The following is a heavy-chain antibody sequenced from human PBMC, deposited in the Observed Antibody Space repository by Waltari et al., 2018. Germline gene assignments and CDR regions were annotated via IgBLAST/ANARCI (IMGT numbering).Heavy chain of an antibody. CDR1: GFTFSSYA. CDR3: AKDFITIFGVVIMGGVFDY. CDR2: ISGSCGST. Sequence: EVQLLESGGGLVQPGGSLRLSCAASGFTFSSYAMSLVRQAPGTGMEWVSAISGSCGSTYYADSVKGRFTISRDNSKNTLYLQMNSLRAEDTAVYYCAKDFITIFGVVIMGGVFDYWGQGTLVTVSS. D-gene: IGHD3-3*01. J-gene: IGHJ4*02. V-gene: IGHV3-23*01.